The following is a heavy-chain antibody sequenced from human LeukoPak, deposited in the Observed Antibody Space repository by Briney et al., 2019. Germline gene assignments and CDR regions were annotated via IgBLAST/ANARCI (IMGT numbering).Heavy chain of an antibody. CDR3: AEDASPIAASTTGAFDF. D-gene: IGHD6-6*01. Sequence: GGSLRLSCAASGFTLSSYAMHWVRQAPGKGLEWVAVISYDGRNTYYAGSVQGRFTISRDNAKNTLHVQMNSLRPEDTAVFYCAEDASPIAASTTGAFDFWGQGAMVTVSS. J-gene: IGHJ3*01. CDR2: ISYDGRNT. CDR1: GFTLSSYA. V-gene: IGHV3-30*04.